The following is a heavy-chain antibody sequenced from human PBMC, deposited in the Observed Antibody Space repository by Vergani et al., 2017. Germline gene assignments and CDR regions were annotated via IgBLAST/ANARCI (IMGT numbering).Heavy chain of an antibody. V-gene: IGHV4-61*01. CDR3: ATSDSSRGPYYFDY. CDR1: GGSVSSGSYY. CDR2: IYYSGST. Sequence: QVQLQESGPGLVKPSETLSLTCTVSGGSVSSGSYYWSWIRQPPGKGLEWIGYIYYSGSTNYNPSLKSRVTISVDTSKNQFSLKLSSVTAADTAVYYCATSDSSRGPYYFDYWGQGTLGTVSS. D-gene: IGHD6-13*01. J-gene: IGHJ4*02.